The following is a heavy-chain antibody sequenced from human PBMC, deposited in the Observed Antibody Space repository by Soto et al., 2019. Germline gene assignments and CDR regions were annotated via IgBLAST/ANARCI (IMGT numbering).Heavy chain of an antibody. D-gene: IGHD3-10*01. CDR2: ISSGSNYT. Sequence: EVQLVESGGGLVKPGGSLRLSCVVSGFTFSSYSMNWVRQAPGKGLEWVSSISSGSNYTYYADSVKGRFTIARDNAKNSVYLQMNSLRAEDTALYCCARDFKESQYYYYCMDVWGKGTTVTVSS. J-gene: IGHJ6*03. CDR3: ARDFKESQYYYYCMDV. V-gene: IGHV3-21*06. CDR1: GFTFSSYS.